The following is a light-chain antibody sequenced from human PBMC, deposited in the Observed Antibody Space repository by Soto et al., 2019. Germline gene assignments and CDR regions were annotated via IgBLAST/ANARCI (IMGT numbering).Light chain of an antibody. Sequence: QSVLTQPASVSGSPGQSITISCTGTSSDVGGYHFVSWYQQHPGKAPKLMIYDVRNRPSGVSNRFSGSKSVNTASLTISGLQAEDEADYYCSSYTSISTYVFGTGTKLTVL. CDR2: DVR. CDR3: SSYTSISTYV. CDR1: SSDVGGYHF. J-gene: IGLJ1*01. V-gene: IGLV2-14*01.